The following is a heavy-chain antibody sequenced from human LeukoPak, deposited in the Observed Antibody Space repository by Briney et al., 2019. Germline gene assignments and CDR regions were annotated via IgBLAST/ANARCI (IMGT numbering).Heavy chain of an antibody. CDR1: GFTVSGNY. Sequence: GGSLRLSCAASGFTVSGNYMSWARQAPGKGLEWVSVIYSGADTYYADSVKGRFTISRHSSQNTVYLQMNSLRAEDTAVYYCARAQYCSGGSCYSRTLGSWGQGTLVTVSS. D-gene: IGHD2-15*01. J-gene: IGHJ5*02. CDR3: ARAQYCSGGSCYSRTLGS. V-gene: IGHV3-53*04. CDR2: IYSGADT.